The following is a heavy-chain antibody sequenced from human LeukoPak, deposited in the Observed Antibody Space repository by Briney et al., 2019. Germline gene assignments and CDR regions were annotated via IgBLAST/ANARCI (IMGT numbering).Heavy chain of an antibody. J-gene: IGHJ4*02. D-gene: IGHD3-10*01. CDR3: ARANGLVRGVIGY. CDR1: GYTFTSYG. V-gene: IGHV1-18*01. CDR2: ISAYNGNT. Sequence: ASVKVSCKASGYTFTSYGISWVRQAPGQGLEWMGWISAYNGNTNYAQKLQGRVTMTRDMSTSTVYMELSSLRSEDTAVYYCARANGLVRGVIGYWGQGTLVTVSS.